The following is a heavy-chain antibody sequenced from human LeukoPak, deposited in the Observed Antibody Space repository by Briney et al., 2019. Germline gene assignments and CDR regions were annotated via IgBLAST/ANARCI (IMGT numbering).Heavy chain of an antibody. D-gene: IGHD1-14*01. Sequence: SETLSLTCTVSGGSISSSSYYWGWIRQPPGKGLEWIGSIYYSGSTYYNPSLKSRVTISVDTSKNQFSLKLNSVTAADTALYYCARHNPYFDYWGQGTLVTVSS. V-gene: IGHV4-39*01. CDR3: ARHNPYFDY. CDR2: IYYSGST. CDR1: GGSISSSSYY. J-gene: IGHJ4*02.